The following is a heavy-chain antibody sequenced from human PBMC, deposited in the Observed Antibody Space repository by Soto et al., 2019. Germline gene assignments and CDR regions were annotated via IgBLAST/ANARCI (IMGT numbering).Heavy chain of an antibody. CDR3: PRPQRRHGGGSQFDP. CDR2: IDFSGSN. J-gene: IGHJ5*02. CDR1: GASIDRGYHY. D-gene: IGHD5-12*01. V-gene: IGHV4-39*01. Sequence: SETRSRTCAVSGASIDRGYHYWGWIRHPPGKGLEWIGNIDFSGSNYYNPSLKSRVTMSVDTSKNQLSLKLTSVTATDTAIYYCPRPQRRHGGGSQFDPWGQGTLVTVSS.